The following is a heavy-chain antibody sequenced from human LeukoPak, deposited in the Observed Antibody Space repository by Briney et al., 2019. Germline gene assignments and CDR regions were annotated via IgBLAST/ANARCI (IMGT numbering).Heavy chain of an antibody. D-gene: IGHD4-17*01. Sequence: SETLSLTCSVSGGSISSSIYYWGWIRQPPGKGLEWIGSIYYSGSTYFNPSLKSRVTISVDTSKNQFSLKLSSVTAADTAVYYCARDRGDYVSSPYWYFDLWGRGTLVTVSS. J-gene: IGHJ2*01. V-gene: IGHV4-39*07. CDR2: IYYSGST. CDR3: ARDRGDYVSSPYWYFDL. CDR1: GGSISSSIYY.